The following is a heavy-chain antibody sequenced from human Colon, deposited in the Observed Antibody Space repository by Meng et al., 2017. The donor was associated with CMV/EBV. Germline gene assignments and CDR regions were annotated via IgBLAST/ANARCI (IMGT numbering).Heavy chain of an antibody. D-gene: IGHD6-13*01. CDR1: GGSMSSNC. CDR3: ALRGLAAGTFQH. J-gene: IGHJ1*01. Sequence: VQLQESGPGLVKPSGTLSLTCAVSGGSMSSNCWSWIRQPPGKGLEWIGYVCYNGITDYNPSLKSRVTISGETSKNQFSLQVSSVTAADTAMYYCALRGLAAGTFQHWGQGALVTVSS. CDR2: VCYNGIT. V-gene: IGHV4-59*01.